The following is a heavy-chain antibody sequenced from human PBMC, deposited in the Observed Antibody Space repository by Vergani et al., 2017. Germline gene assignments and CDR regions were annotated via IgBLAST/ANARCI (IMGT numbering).Heavy chain of an antibody. CDR3: ARDRSPVAGTDDAFDI. D-gene: IGHD6-19*01. J-gene: IGHJ3*02. CDR2: INHSGST. CDR1: GGSFSGYY. V-gene: IGHV4-34*01. Sequence: QVQLQQWGAGLLKPSETLSLTCAVYGGSFSGYYWSWIRQPPGKGLEWIGEINHSGSTNYNPSHKSRVTISVDTSKNQFALKLSSVTAADTAVYYCARDRSPVAGTDDAFDIWGQGTMVTFSS.